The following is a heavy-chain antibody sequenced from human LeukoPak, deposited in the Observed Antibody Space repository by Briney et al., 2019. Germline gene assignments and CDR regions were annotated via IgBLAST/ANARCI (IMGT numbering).Heavy chain of an antibody. CDR3: ARGADCSGGSCELDY. CDR1: GGSFSGYY. CDR2: INHRGST. J-gene: IGHJ4*02. Sequence: SETLSLTCAVYGGSFSGYYWSWIRQPPGKGLEWIGEINHRGSTNYNPSLKSRVTISVDTSKNQFSLKLSSVTAADTAVYYCARGADCSGGSCELDYWGQGTLVTVSS. V-gene: IGHV4-34*01. D-gene: IGHD2-15*01.